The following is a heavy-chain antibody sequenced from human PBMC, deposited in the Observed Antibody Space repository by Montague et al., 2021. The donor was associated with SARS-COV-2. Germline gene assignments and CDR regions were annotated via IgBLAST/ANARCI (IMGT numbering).Heavy chain of an antibody. J-gene: IGHJ4*02. CDR1: GGSFSGYY. CDR3: AREVGRGYSDDEGEY. V-gene: IGHV4-34*01. Sequence: SETLSLTCAVYGGSFSGYYWSWIRQPPGKGLEWIGEINHSGSTNYNPSLKSRVTISVDTSKNQFSLKLSSVTAADTAVYYCAREVGRGYSDDEGEYWGQGTMVTVSS. D-gene: IGHD5-12*01. CDR2: INHSGST.